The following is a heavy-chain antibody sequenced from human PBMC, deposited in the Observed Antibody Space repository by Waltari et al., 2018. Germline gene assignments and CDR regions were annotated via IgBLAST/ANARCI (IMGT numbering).Heavy chain of an antibody. CDR3: ARSGSSSWYGKYYFDY. CDR1: GFTFSSYA. Sequence: VQLLESGGGLVQPGGSLRLSCAASGFTFSSYAMSWIRQPPGKGLEWIGSIYHSGSTYYNPSLKSRVTISVDTSKNQFSLKLSSVTAADTAVYYCARSGSSSWYGKYYFDYWGQGTLVTVSS. CDR2: IYHSGST. D-gene: IGHD6-13*01. V-gene: IGHV4-38-2*01. J-gene: IGHJ4*02.